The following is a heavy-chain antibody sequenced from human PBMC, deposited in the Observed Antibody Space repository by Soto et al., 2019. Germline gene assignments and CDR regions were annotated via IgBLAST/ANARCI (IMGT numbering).Heavy chain of an antibody. CDR1: GGSISSYY. CDR2: IYTSGST. V-gene: IGHV4-4*07. J-gene: IGHJ4*02. CDR3: AREWDPYGDYRNFDY. D-gene: IGHD4-17*01. Sequence: SETLSLTCTVSGGSISSYYWSWIRQPAGKGLEWIGRIYTSGSTNYNPSLKSRVTMSVDTSKNQFSLKLSSVTAADTAVYYCAREWDPYGDYRNFDYRGQGTLVTVSS.